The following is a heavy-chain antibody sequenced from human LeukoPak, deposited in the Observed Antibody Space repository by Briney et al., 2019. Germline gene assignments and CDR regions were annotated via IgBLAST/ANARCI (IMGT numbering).Heavy chain of an antibody. Sequence: GGSLRLSCAASGFTFSIYSMNWVRQAPGKGLEWISYISGSSGSIYYADSVKGRFIISRDNANNSLYLQLNSLRAEDTAVYYCARDIVATNNWFDPWGQGTLVTVSS. CDR1: GFTFSIYS. CDR2: ISGSSGSI. V-gene: IGHV3-48*04. J-gene: IGHJ5*02. CDR3: ARDIVATNNWFDP. D-gene: IGHD5-12*01.